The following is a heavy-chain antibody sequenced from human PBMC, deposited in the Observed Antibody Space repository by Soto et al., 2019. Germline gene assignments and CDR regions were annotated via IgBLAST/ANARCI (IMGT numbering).Heavy chain of an antibody. V-gene: IGHV1-2*02. J-gene: IGHJ3*02. D-gene: IGHD3-9*01. CDR2: INPNNGST. Sequence: ASLKVSCKASGYTFTGYYMHWVRQAPGQGLEWMGWINPNNGSTNYAQKLQGRVTMTTDTSTSTAYMELSRLRSDDTAVYYCARRGMELRYFDWLSRNDAFDIWGQGTMVTVSS. CDR1: GYTFTGYY. CDR3: ARRGMELRYFDWLSRNDAFDI.